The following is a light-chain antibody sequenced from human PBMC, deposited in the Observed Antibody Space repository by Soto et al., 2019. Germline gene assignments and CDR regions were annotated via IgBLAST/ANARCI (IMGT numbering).Light chain of an antibody. J-gene: IGLJ3*02. V-gene: IGLV2-23*01. CDR2: EGT. CDR1: SSDVGAYNL. CDR3: CSYAGSRTFV. Sequence: QSVLTQPASVSGSPGQSITVSCTGTSSDVGAYNLVSRYQQYPGKAPRLIIYEGTKRPSGISHRFSGSKSDNTASLTISGLRADDEAHYHCCSYAGSRTFVFGGGTKLTVL.